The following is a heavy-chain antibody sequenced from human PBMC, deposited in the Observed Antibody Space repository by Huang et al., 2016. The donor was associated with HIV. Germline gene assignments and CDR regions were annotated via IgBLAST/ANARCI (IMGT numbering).Heavy chain of an antibody. CDR2: ILPILGKP. D-gene: IGHD5-12*01. J-gene: IGHJ3*02. V-gene: IGHV1-69*01. CDR1: GGNFKRYT. CDR3: AKWGGLSDYDFRRAHAFDI. Sequence: QVQLVQSGAEVRKPGSSVKVSCKASGGNFKRYTINWLRKAPGQGPEWMGGILPILGKPNNGPKFQARLTITADGSTSTAYMVLSSLRPEDTAIYYCAKWGGLSDYDFRRAHAFDIWGQGTVVTVSS.